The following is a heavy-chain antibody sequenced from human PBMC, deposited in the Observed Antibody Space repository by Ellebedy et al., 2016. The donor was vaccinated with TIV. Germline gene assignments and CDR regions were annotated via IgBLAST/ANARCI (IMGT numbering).Heavy chain of an antibody. Sequence: SETLSLTCTVSGGSISSYYWSWIRQPPGKGLEWIGYIYYSGSTNYNPSLKSRVTISVDTSKNQFSLKLSSVTAADTAVYYCAREVVDGFEAYRWFDPWGQGTLVTVSS. CDR2: IYYSGST. CDR3: AREVVDGFEAYRWFDP. J-gene: IGHJ5*02. D-gene: IGHD3-16*01. CDR1: GGSISSYY. V-gene: IGHV4-59*01.